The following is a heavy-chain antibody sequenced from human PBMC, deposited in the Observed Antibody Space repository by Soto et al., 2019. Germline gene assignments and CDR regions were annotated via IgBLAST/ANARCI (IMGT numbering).Heavy chain of an antibody. CDR1: GDSISGYY. Sequence: SETLSLTCTVSGDSISGYYWTWIRQPPGKGLEWIGYIYYTGRTNYNPSLESRVTLSVDTSKNQLSLKLSSLTAADTAVYYCARESKTGGPDYWGQGTLVTVSS. CDR3: ARESKTGGPDY. D-gene: IGHD7-27*01. J-gene: IGHJ4*02. CDR2: IYYTGRT. V-gene: IGHV4-59*01.